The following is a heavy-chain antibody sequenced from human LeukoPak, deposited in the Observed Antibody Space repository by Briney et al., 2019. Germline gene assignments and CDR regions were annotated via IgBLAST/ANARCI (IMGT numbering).Heavy chain of an antibody. D-gene: IGHD6-19*01. CDR3: ARVLEGYSSGWYEGADAFDI. CDR1: GGSISSYY. CDR2: IYYSGTT. V-gene: IGHV4-59*01. J-gene: IGHJ3*02. Sequence: KPSETLSLTCTVSGGSISSYYWSWIRQPAGKGLGWIGYIYYSGTTNYNPSLKSRVTISVDTSKNQFSLKLSSVTAADTAVYYCARVLEGYSSGWYEGADAFDIWGQGTMVTVSS.